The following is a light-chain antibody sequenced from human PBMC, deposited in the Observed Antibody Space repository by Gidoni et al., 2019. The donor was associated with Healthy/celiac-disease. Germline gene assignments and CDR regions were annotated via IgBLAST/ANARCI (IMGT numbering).Light chain of an antibody. CDR2: GAS. J-gene: IGKJ2*01. CDR1: QSVSSSY. CDR3: QQYGSSQYT. V-gene: IGKV3-20*01. Sequence: EIVLTQSPGTLSLSPGERATLSCRASQSVSSSYLAWYQQKPGQAPRLLIYGASSRATGIPDRFSGSGSGTDFTLTISRLEPEDFAVYYCQQYGSSQYTVXQGTKLEIK.